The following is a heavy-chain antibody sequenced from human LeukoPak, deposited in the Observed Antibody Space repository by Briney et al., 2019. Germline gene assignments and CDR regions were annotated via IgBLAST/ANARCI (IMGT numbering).Heavy chain of an antibody. J-gene: IGHJ4*02. D-gene: IGHD3-22*01. CDR3: ASVTYSDYDDFDS. Sequence: ASVKVSCKASGYSFAGYYMHWVRQAPGQGLEWMGWINPKIGGTNYAQKFQGRVTMTRDTSISTAYMELSRLRSDDTAVYYCASVTYSDYDDFDSWGQGTLVTVSS. CDR1: GYSFAGYY. V-gene: IGHV1-2*02. CDR2: INPKIGGT.